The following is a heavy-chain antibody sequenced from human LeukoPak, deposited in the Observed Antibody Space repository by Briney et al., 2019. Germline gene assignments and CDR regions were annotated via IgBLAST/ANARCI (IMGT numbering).Heavy chain of an antibody. CDR2: IYSGGST. CDR3: ARGGEIIRDSYGYHY. CDR1: GFTVSSNY. D-gene: IGHD5-18*01. J-gene: IGHJ4*02. V-gene: IGHV3-66*01. Sequence: PGGSLRLSCAASGFTVSSNYMSWVRQAPGKGLEWVSVIYSGGSTYYADSVKGRFTISRDNSKNTLYLQMNSLRAEDTAVYYCARGGEIIRDSYGYHYWGQGTLVTVSS.